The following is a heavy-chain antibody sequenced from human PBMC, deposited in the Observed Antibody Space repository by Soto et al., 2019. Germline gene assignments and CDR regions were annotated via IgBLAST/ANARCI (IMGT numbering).Heavy chain of an antibody. V-gene: IGHV4-34*01. J-gene: IGHJ4*02. D-gene: IGHD5-12*01. CDR3: ARVSPDAGYSGYDADFDS. CDR2: INHSGST. Sequence: QVQLQQWGAGLLKPSETLSLTCAVYGGSFSDYYWSWIRQPPGKGLEWIGEINHSGSTNYNPSLKWRVTISVDTSKNQFSRKLSSVTAAATAVYYCARVSPDAGYSGYDADFDSWGQGTLVTVSS. CDR1: GGSFSDYY.